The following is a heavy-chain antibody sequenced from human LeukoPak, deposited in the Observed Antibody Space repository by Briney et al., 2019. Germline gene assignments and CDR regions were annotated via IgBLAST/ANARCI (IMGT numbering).Heavy chain of an antibody. J-gene: IGHJ4*02. Sequence: GRSLRLSCAASGFSFSTYAMTWVRQAPGKGLEWVSAISGRGGDSTYYADSVKGRFTISGDNSKNTLYLQMNSLRAEDAAVYYCAKDATTVITSDFDYWGQGTLVTVSS. D-gene: IGHD4-17*01. CDR2: ISGRGGDST. V-gene: IGHV3-23*01. CDR1: GFSFSTYA. CDR3: AKDATTVITSDFDY.